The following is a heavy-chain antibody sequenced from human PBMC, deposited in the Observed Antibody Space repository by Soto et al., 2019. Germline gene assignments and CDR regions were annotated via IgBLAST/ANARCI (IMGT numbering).Heavy chain of an antibody. D-gene: IGHD6-19*01. CDR3: VRSFGWYAIDY. CDR1: GVSISSNYC. CDR2: ISHIGSV. J-gene: IGHJ4*02. Sequence: QVLLQESGPGLVQPSGTLSLSCAVSGVSISSNYCWGWVRQSPGKGLEWLGDISHIGSVNYSPSLMSRVTISMDRSENQFSLKLNSVTAADTAVYYCVRSFGWYAIDYWGQGTLVIVSS. V-gene: IGHV4-4*02.